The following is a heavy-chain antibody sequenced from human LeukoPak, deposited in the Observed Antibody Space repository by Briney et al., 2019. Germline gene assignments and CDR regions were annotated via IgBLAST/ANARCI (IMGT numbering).Heavy chain of an antibody. CDR2: IYTSGST. CDR3: ARASGEWFDP. CDR1: GGSISSASYY. J-gene: IGHJ5*02. V-gene: IGHV4-61*02. Sequence: SETLSLTYTVSGGSISSASYYWSWIRQPAGKGLEWIGRIYTSGSTNYNPSLKSRVTISIEASKNQFSLRLTSVTAADTAVYYCARASGEWFDPWGQGTLVTVSS. D-gene: IGHD2-15*01.